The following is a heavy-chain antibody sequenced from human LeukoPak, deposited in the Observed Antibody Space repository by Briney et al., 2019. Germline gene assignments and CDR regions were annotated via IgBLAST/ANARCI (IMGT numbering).Heavy chain of an antibody. Sequence: GESLQISCKGSGYSFTSYWIGWVRQMPGKGLEWMGIIYPGDSDTRYSPSFQGQVTISADKSISTAYLQWSSLKASDTAMYYCARLNIVVVPAATGYYFDYWGQGTLVTVSS. J-gene: IGHJ4*02. V-gene: IGHV5-51*01. CDR2: IYPGDSDT. D-gene: IGHD2-2*01. CDR1: GYSFTSYW. CDR3: ARLNIVVVPAATGYYFDY.